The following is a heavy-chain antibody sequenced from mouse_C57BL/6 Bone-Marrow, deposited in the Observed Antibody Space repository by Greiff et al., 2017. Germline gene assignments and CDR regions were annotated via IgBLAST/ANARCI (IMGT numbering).Heavy chain of an antibody. CDR1: GYTFTSYW. D-gene: IGHD1-1*02. Sequence: QVQLQQPGAELVRPGSSVKLSCKASGYTFTSYWMDWVTQRPGQGLEWIGNIYPSDSETHYNQKFKDKATLTVDKSSSTAYMQLSSLTSEDSAVYYCALWYFYAMDYWGQGTSVTVSS. J-gene: IGHJ4*01. CDR3: ALWYFYAMDY. V-gene: IGHV1-61*01. CDR2: IYPSDSET.